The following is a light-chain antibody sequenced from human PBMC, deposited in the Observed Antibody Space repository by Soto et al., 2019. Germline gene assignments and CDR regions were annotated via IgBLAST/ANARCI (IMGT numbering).Light chain of an antibody. J-gene: IGKJ1*01. CDR3: QHYDSSLWT. CDR2: ATS. V-gene: IGKV3-20*01. Sequence: EIVLTQSPGTLSLSPGESATLSCRASQSVSGSYLAWYQQKPSQAPRLVLYATSLRATGFPDRFTGSGSGTDFTLTISRLEPEDFAVYYCQHYDSSLWTFGQGTKVEIK. CDR1: QSVSGSY.